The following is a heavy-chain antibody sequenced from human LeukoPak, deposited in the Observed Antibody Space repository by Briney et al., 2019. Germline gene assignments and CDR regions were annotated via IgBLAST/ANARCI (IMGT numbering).Heavy chain of an antibody. CDR3: ARLVGNWFDP. CDR2: IYYSGTT. CDR1: GGSINNYY. Sequence: ASETLSLTCTVSGGSINNYYWSWIRQPPGKGLEWIGYIYYSGTTNYNPSLNSRVTISVDTSKSQFSLRLNSVTAADTAVYYCARLVGNWFDPWGQGTLVTVSS. J-gene: IGHJ5*02. D-gene: IGHD1-26*01. V-gene: IGHV4-59*01.